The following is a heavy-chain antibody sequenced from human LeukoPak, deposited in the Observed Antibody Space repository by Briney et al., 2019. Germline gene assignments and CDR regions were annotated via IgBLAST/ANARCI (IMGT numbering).Heavy chain of an antibody. J-gene: IGHJ6*03. Sequence: PGGSLRLSCAASGCIFSDYWMTWVRQAPGKGLEWVANLDQDGSEKYYVDSVKGRFTISRDNAKKSLYLQMNSLRAEDTAVYYCARDDYGFWTGSHYYYYYLDVWGKGTTVTVSS. CDR1: GCIFSDYW. CDR3: ARDDYGFWTGSHYYYYYLDV. CDR2: LDQDGSEK. V-gene: IGHV3-7*01. D-gene: IGHD3/OR15-3a*01.